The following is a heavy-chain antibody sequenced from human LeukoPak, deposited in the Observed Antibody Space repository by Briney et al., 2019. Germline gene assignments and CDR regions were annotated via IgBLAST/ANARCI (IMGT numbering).Heavy chain of an antibody. CDR1: GSSPTELS. J-gene: IGHJ4*02. D-gene: IGHD5-18*01. CDR3: AAGRPYSLLDY. CDR2: FDVIDAKT. Sequence: ASVKVSCTVSGSSPTELSLYWVRQAPGKGLEWMGGFDVIDAKTFYAQKFQGRVTMTEDSSTDTAYMELSSLRSDDTAFYYCAAGRPYSLLDYWGQGTPLTVSS. V-gene: IGHV1-24*01.